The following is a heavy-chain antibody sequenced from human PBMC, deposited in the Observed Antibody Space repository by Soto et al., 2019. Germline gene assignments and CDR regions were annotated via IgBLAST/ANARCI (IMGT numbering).Heavy chain of an antibody. D-gene: IGHD6-6*01. V-gene: IGHV1-8*01. CDR3: ARGYSSSGESGY. Sequence: QVQLVQSGAEVKKPGASVKVSCEASGYTFTSCDINWVRQATGQGLEWMGWMNPNSGNTGYAQKFQGRVTMTRNTSISTAYMELSSLRSEDTAVYYCARGYSSSGESGYWGQGTLVTVSS. J-gene: IGHJ4*02. CDR1: GYTFTSCD. CDR2: MNPNSGNT.